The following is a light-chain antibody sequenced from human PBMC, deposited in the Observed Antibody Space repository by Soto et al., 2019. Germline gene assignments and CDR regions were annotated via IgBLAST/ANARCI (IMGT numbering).Light chain of an antibody. Sequence: EIVLTQSPATLSLSPGERATLSCRASQSVSSYLAWYQQKPGQAPRLLIYDASSRATGIPDRFSGGGSGTDFTLTISRLEPEDFAVYYCQQFSSYPLTFGGGNKVDIK. J-gene: IGKJ4*01. CDR2: DAS. CDR3: QQFSSYPLT. CDR1: QSVSSY. V-gene: IGKV3-11*01.